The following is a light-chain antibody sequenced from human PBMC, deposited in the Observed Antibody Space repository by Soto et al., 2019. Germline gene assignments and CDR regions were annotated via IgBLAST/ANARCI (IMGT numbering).Light chain of an antibody. CDR2: DVS. CDR1: SSDVGGYDY. J-gene: IGLJ1*01. CDR3: NSSTSDNALEV. V-gene: IGLV2-14*03. Sequence: QSALTQPASVSGSPGQSITISCTGGSSDVGGYDYVSWYQHHPGKPPKLLIYDVSNRPSGVSDRFSGSKSGNTASLTISGLQTEDEGDYYCNSSTSDNALEVFGTGTKVTVL.